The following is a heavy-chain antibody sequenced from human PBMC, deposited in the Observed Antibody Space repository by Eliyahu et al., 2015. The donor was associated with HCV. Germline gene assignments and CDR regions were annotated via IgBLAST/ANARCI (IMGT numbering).Heavy chain of an antibody. CDR1: GFTFSSXX. CDR3: ARDRGQGDRAIYYYYGMDV. J-gene: IGHJ6*02. V-gene: IGHV3-48*02. D-gene: IGHD2-21*02. CDR2: ISSSSSTI. Sequence: EVQLVESGGGLVQPGGSLRLSCAASGFTFSSXXMNWVRQAPGKGLEWVSYISSSSSTIYYADSVKGRFTISRDNAKNSLYLQMNSLRDEDTAVYYCARDRGQGDRAIYYYYGMDVWGQGTTVTVSS.